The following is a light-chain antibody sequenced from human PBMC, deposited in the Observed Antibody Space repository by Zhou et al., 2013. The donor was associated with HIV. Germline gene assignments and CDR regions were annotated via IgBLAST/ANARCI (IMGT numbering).Light chain of an antibody. V-gene: IGKV1-33*01. CDR2: DTS. CDR3: QQCCXLPIT. CDR1: RVLNVF. Sequence: DVQMTQFPSSLSASVGDRVTVTCQASRVLNVFVNWYHQKPGKAPKLMVSDTSNLEIGVPSRFRAAASGTNFTFTITSLRPEDTGTYFCQQCCXLPITFGGGTKVEIK. J-gene: IGKJ4*01.